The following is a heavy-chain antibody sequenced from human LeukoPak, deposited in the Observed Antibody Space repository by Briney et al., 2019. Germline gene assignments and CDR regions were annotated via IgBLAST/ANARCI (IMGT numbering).Heavy chain of an antibody. CDR1: GYTFTSYG. Sequence: ASVKVSCKASGYTFTSYGITWVRQAPGQGLEWMGWISAHNGNTNYAQNLQGRVTMTIDTSTSTAYMELRSLRSDDTAVYYCARDIRRTTVTRSPFEYWGQGALVTVSS. CDR2: ISAHNGNT. V-gene: IGHV1-18*01. CDR3: ARDIRRTTVTRSPFEY. D-gene: IGHD4-17*01. J-gene: IGHJ4*02.